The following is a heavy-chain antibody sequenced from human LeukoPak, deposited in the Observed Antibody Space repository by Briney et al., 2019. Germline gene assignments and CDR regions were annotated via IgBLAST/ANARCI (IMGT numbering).Heavy chain of an antibody. CDR2: IYTSGST. V-gene: IGHV4-61*02. CDR3: ARGATRNYFDY. CDR1: GGSISSGSYY. J-gene: IGHJ4*02. Sequence: PSQTLSLTCTVSGGSISSGSYYWSWIRQPAGKGLEWIGRIYTSGSTNYNPSLKSRVTISVDTSKNQFSLKLSSVTAADTAVYYCARGATRNYFDYWGQGTLATVSS. D-gene: IGHD1-14*01.